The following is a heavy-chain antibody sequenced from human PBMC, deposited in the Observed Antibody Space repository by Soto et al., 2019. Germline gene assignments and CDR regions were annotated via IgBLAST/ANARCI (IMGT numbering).Heavy chain of an antibody. V-gene: IGHV3-11*05. CDR2: ISGGNGFT. D-gene: IGHD2-21*01. J-gene: IGHJ3*02. CDR1: GFGFSDYY. CDR3: ARDWSAYDAFDI. Sequence: PGGSLRLSCVGSGFGFSDYYISWVRQAPGKGLEWIAHISGGNGFTNYAASVRGRFTISRDNAKRSLHLQMNSLRAEDTAVYYCARDWSAYDAFDIWGQGTMVTVSS.